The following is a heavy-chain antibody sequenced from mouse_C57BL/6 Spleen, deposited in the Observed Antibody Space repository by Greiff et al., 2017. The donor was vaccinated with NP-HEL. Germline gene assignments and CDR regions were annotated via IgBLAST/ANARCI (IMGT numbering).Heavy chain of an antibody. Sequence: VQLQESGAELVKPGASVKLSCKASGYTFTSYWMHWVKQRPGQGLEWIGMIHPNSGSTNYNEKFKSKATLTVDKSSSTAYMQLSSLTSEDSAVYYCARYLTGTGFDYWGQGTTLTVSS. J-gene: IGHJ2*01. V-gene: IGHV1-64*01. CDR2: IHPNSGST. D-gene: IGHD4-1*01. CDR3: ARYLTGTGFDY. CDR1: GYTFTSYW.